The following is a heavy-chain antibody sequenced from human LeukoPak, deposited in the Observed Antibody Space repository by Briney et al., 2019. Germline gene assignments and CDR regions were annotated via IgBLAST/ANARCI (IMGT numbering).Heavy chain of an antibody. CDR3: ATCPTDKYDDDHADY. Sequence: GGSLRLSGAAPGIMFNNNWTSWVGQAPGKGLEWVANIKEEGSEKDYVDSVKGRFTISRDNAKNLLYLQMNSLRDEDTPVYYCATCPTDKYDDDHADYWGRGSLVSVSS. CDR1: GIMFNNNW. D-gene: IGHD3-3*01. J-gene: IGHJ4*02. V-gene: IGHV3-7*01. CDR2: IKEEGSEK.